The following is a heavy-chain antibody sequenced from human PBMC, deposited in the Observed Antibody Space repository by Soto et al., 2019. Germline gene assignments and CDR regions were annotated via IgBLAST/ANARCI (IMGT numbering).Heavy chain of an antibody. CDR3: ATAELFGELLPIDY. CDR2: ISAYNGNT. CDR1: GYTFTSYG. V-gene: IGHV1-18*01. J-gene: IGHJ4*02. D-gene: IGHD3-10*02. Sequence: QVQLVQSGAEVKKPGASVKVSCKASGYTFTSYGISWVREAPGQGLEWMGWISAYNGNTNYAQKLQGRVTMTTDTSTSTAYMELRRLRSDGTAVYDCATAELFGELLPIDYWGQGTLVTFSS.